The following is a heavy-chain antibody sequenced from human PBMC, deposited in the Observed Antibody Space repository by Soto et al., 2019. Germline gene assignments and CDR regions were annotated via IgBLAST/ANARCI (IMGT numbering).Heavy chain of an antibody. CDR3: ARDGGSGWYNWFDP. J-gene: IGHJ5*02. V-gene: IGHV6-1*01. CDR2: TYYRSKWYN. Sequence: QSQTLSLPCAISGDRVSSNSAAWNWIRQSPSRGLEWLGRTYYRSKWYNDYAVSVKSRITINPDTSKNQFSLQLNSVTPEDTAVYYCARDGGSGWYNWFDPWGQGTLVTVSS. D-gene: IGHD6-19*01. CDR1: GDRVSSNSAA.